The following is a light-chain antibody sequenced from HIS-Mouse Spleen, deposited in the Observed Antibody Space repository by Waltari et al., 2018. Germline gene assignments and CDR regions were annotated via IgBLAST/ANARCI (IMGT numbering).Light chain of an antibody. CDR2: EGS. Sequence: QSVLTQPASVSGSPGQSITIPCTGTSSDVGSSNLVSWYQQHPGKAPKLMIYEGSKRPSGVSNRFSGSKSGNTASLTISGLQAEDEADYYCCSYAGSSTFVVFGGGTKLTVL. J-gene: IGLJ2*01. CDR1: SSDVGSSNL. CDR3: CSYAGSSTFVV. V-gene: IGLV2-23*03.